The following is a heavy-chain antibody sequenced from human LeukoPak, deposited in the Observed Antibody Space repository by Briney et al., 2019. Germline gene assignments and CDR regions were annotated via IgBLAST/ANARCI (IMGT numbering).Heavy chain of an antibody. J-gene: IGHJ3*02. CDR2: FDPEDGET. Sequence: ASVKVSCKASGYTFTSYGINWVRQAPGKGLKWMGGFDPEDGETTYAQKFQGRVTMTRDMSTSTVYMELSSLRSEDTAVYSCARGEYSSPRSAFDIWGQGTMVTVSS. V-gene: IGHV1-18*01. CDR1: GYTFTSYG. D-gene: IGHD6-6*01. CDR3: ARGEYSSPRSAFDI.